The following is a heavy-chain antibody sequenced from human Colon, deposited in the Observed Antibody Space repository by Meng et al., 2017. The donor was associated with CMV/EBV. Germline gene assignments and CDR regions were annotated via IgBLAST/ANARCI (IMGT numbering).Heavy chain of an antibody. CDR3: AKDACISAVGKGWIDP. CDR2: IRCDGSAE. V-gene: IGHV3-30*02. CDR1: GFIFSRYG. D-gene: IGHD6-13*01. Sequence: GGSLRLSCVASGFIFSRYGMHWVRQAPGKGLEWVTFIRCDGSAEYYADSVKGRFSISRDNAKNSVYLQMNSLRPEDSAVYYCAKDACISAVGKGWIDPWGQGTLVTVSS. J-gene: IGHJ5*02.